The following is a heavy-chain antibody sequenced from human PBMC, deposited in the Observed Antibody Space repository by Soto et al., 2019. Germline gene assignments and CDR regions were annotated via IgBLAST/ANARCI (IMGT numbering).Heavy chain of an antibody. Sequence: GGSLRLSCAASGFPFSRYGMHWARQAPGKGLEWVAVMSYDGFNKYYTDSVKGRFTISRDNSKDTLYLQMNSLRAEDTAVYYCAKNPREWQQLYYFDYWGQGTLVTVSS. CDR3: AKNPREWQQLYYFDY. J-gene: IGHJ4*02. CDR2: MSYDGFNK. D-gene: IGHD1-26*01. V-gene: IGHV3-30*18. CDR1: GFPFSRYG.